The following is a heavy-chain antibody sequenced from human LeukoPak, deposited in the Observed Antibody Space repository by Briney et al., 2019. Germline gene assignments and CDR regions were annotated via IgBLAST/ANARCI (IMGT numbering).Heavy chain of an antibody. V-gene: IGHV1-18*01. CDR3: ASSSTGAVADY. J-gene: IGHJ4*02. D-gene: IGHD6-19*01. CDR2: INAYNGNT. Sequence: GASVKVSCKASGYTFTSYGISWVRQAPGQGLEWMGWINAYNGNTNYAQKLQGRVTMTTDTSTSTAYMELRNLRSDDTAVYYCASSSTGAVADYWGQGTLVTVSS. CDR1: GYTFTSYG.